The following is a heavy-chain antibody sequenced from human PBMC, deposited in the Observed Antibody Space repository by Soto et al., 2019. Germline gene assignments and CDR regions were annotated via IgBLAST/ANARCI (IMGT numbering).Heavy chain of an antibody. Sequence: SVKVSCKASGGTFSSYAISWVLRAPGQGLEWMGGIIPIFGTANYAQKFQGRVTITADESTSTAYMELSSLRSEDTAVYYCARDPYAHGGMDVWGQGTTVTVSS. CDR1: GGTFSSYA. D-gene: IGHD3-16*01. CDR3: ARDPYAHGGMDV. J-gene: IGHJ6*02. V-gene: IGHV1-69*13. CDR2: IIPIFGTA.